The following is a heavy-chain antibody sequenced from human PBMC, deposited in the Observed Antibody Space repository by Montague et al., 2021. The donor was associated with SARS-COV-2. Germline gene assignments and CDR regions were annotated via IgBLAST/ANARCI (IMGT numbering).Heavy chain of an antibody. CDR3: TYHSGSYVWFDP. V-gene: IGHV6-1*01. CDR2: TDYRSKWYN. D-gene: IGHD1-26*01. Sequence: CAISGDSVSSKRGSGNWTRKSPPKALEWRGRTDYRSKWYNDYSVSVKSRITINPDTSKNQFSLQLNSVTPEDTAMYYCTYHSGSYVWFDPWGQGILVIVSS. J-gene: IGHJ5*02. CDR1: GDSVSSKRGS.